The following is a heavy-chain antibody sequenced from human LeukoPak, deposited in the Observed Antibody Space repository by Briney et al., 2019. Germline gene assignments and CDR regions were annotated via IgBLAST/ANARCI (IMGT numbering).Heavy chain of an antibody. V-gene: IGHV4-30-2*01. Sequence: SQTLSLTCAVSGGSISSGGYSWSWIRQPPGKGLEWIGYIYHSGSTYYNPSLKSRVTMSVDTSKNQFSLKLSSVTAADTAVYYCARTRYSSGWYGWLYYFDYWGQGTLVTVSS. J-gene: IGHJ4*02. CDR3: ARTRYSSGWYGWLYYFDY. CDR1: GGSISSGGYS. D-gene: IGHD6-19*01. CDR2: IYHSGST.